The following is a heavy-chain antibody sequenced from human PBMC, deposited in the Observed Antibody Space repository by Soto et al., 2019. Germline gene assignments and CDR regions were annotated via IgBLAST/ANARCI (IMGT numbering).Heavy chain of an antibody. V-gene: IGHV1-2*02. J-gene: IGHJ3*01. Sequence: QVQLMQSGAEVKKPGASVKVSCKASGYTFIDYYIHWVRQAPGQGLEWMGWTNPKSGGTKYAQKFQGRVTMTRDTSISTAYMELSRLTSDDTAIYYCSRDSGYSSFLLWGQGTMVTVFS. CDR1: GYTFIDYY. CDR2: TNPKSGGT. CDR3: SRDSGYSSFLL. D-gene: IGHD6-13*01.